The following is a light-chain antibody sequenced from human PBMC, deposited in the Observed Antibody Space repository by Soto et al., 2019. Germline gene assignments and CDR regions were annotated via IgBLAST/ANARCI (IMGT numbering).Light chain of an antibody. J-gene: IGLJ3*02. CDR2: NNN. CDR1: SSNIGTNV. V-gene: IGLV1-44*01. CDR3: AGWDESLSGPV. Sequence: QSVLTQPPSVSRTPGQRVTISCSGSSSNIGTNVVNWYQQFPGTAPKLLIFNNNNRPSGVPDRFSGSKSGSSASLAISGLLSEDEADYYCAGWDESLSGPVFGGGTKVTVL.